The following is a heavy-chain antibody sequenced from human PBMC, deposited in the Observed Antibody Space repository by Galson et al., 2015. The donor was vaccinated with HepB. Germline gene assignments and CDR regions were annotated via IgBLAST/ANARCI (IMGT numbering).Heavy chain of an antibody. CDR3: ASGYCTNGVCYEVDY. CDR2: ISYDGSNK. J-gene: IGHJ4*02. D-gene: IGHD2-8*01. V-gene: IGHV3-30-3*01. CDR1: GFTFSSYA. Sequence: SLRLSCAASGFTFSSYAMHWARQAPGKGLEWVAVISYDGSNKYYADSVKGRFTISRDNSKNTLYLQMNSLRAEDTAVYYSASGYCTNGVCYEVDYWGQGTLVTVSS.